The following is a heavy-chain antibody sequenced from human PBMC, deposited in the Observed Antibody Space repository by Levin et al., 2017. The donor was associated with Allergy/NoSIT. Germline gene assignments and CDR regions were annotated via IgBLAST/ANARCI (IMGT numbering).Heavy chain of an antibody. D-gene: IGHD3-10*01. CDR1: GGSISSGGYY. Sequence: SETLSLTCTVSGGSISSGGYYWSWIRQHPGTGLEWIGYIYYSGSTYYNPSLKSRVTISVDTSKNQFSLKLSSVTAADTAVYYCARGRAEDLWFGEGNYYYMDVWGKGTTVTVSS. V-gene: IGHV4-31*03. CDR2: IYYSGST. CDR3: ARGRAEDLWFGEGNYYYMDV. J-gene: IGHJ6*03.